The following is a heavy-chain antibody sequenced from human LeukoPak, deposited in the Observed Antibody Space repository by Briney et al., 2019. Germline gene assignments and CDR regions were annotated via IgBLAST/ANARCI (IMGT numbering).Heavy chain of an antibody. V-gene: IGHV4-34*01. Sequence: SETLSLTCAVYGGSFSGYYWSWIRQPPGKGLEWIGEINHSGSTNYNPSLKSRVTISVDTSKNQFSLKLSSVTAADTAVYYCARHRKGSGSNPFDYWGQGTLVTVSS. CDR2: INHSGST. CDR1: GGSFSGYY. J-gene: IGHJ4*02. D-gene: IGHD3-10*01. CDR3: ARHRKGSGSNPFDY.